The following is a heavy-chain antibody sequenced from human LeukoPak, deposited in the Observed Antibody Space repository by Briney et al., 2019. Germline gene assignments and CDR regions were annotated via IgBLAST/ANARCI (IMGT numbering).Heavy chain of an antibody. CDR1: GGSISSGEYF. CDR2: IFYSGST. J-gene: IGHJ4*02. Sequence: SQALSLTCTVSGGSISSGEYFWSWIRQPPGKGLEWIGYIFYSGSTYYNPSLKSRVTISVDTSKNQFSLKLSSVTAADTAVYYCARLEPYYFDYWGQGTLVTVSS. V-gene: IGHV4-30-4*01. CDR3: ARLEPYYFDY. D-gene: IGHD3-3*01.